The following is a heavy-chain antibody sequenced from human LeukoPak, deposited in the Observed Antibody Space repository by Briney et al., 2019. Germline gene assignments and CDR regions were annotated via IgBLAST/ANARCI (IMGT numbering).Heavy chain of an antibody. V-gene: IGHV3-30*04. D-gene: IGHD3-22*01. CDR2: ISYDGSNK. CDR3: AREVSEGFDF. Sequence: GGSLRLSCAVSGFTFSSYAMHWVRQAPGKGPEWVAVISYDGSNKYYADSVKGRFTISRDNAKNSLYLQMNSLRAEDTALYYCAREVSEGFDFWGQGTLVTVSS. J-gene: IGHJ4*02. CDR1: GFTFSSYA.